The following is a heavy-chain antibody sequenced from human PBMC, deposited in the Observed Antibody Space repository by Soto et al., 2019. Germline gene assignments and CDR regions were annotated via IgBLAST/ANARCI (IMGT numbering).Heavy chain of an antibody. Sequence: WGSLRLSCXASGFTFNNYAMSWVRQAPGKGLEWVSAISGSGGSTYYADSVKGRFTISRDNSKNTLYLQMNSLRAEDTAVYYCAKDLLTTDYYYYYGMDVWGQGTTVTVSS. J-gene: IGHJ6*02. CDR2: ISGSGGST. V-gene: IGHV3-23*01. CDR1: GFTFNNYA. D-gene: IGHD4-17*01. CDR3: AKDLLTTDYYYYYGMDV.